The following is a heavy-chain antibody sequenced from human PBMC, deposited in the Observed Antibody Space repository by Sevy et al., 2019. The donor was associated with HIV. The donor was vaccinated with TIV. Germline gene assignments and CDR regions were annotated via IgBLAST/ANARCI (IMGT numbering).Heavy chain of an antibody. CDR1: GGSFSGYY. V-gene: IGHV4-34*01. CDR2: INHTGNT. Sequence: SETLSLTCAVYGGSFSGYYWNWIRQPPGKGLEWIGEINHTGNTNYNPSLKSRVTISVDTSKNQFSLKLSSVTAADTAVYYWARGRDITMVQGVIAYWGRGTLVTVSS. CDR3: ARGRDITMVQGVIAY. D-gene: IGHD3-10*01. J-gene: IGHJ4*02.